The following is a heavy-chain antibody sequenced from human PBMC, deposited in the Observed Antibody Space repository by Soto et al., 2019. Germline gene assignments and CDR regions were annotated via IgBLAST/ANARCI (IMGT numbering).Heavy chain of an antibody. CDR2: ISYDGSNK. D-gene: IGHD3-10*01. CDR3: APWFGAFDY. V-gene: IGHV3-30*03. CDR1: GFTFSSYG. J-gene: IGHJ4*02. Sequence: QVQLVESGGGVVQPGRSLRLSCAASGFTFSSYGMHWVRQAPGKGLEWVAVISYDGSNKYYADSVKGRFTISRDNSKNTLYLQMISLSAEDTAVYYCAPWFGAFDYWGQGTLVTVSS.